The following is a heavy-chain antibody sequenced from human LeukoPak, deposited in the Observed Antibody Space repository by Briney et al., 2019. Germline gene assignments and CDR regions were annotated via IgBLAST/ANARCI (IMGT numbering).Heavy chain of an antibody. Sequence: SETLSLTCAVYGGSFSGYCWSWIRQPPGKGLEWIGEINHSGSTNYNPSLKSRVTISVDTSKNQFSLKLSSVTAADTAVYYCAREHIVVVTAHFDLWGRGTLVTVSS. V-gene: IGHV4-34*01. D-gene: IGHD2-21*02. J-gene: IGHJ2*01. CDR3: AREHIVVVTAHFDL. CDR2: INHSGST. CDR1: GGSFSGYC.